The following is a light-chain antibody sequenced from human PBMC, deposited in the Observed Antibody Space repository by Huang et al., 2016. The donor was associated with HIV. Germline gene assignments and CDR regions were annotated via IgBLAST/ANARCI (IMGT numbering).Light chain of an antibody. CDR3: HHYNSYSGA. CDR1: QTISNW. V-gene: IGKV1-5*03. Sequence: DIQMTQSASTLYASVGDRVTLTCRASQTISNWLAWYQQKPGKAPNLLIYKASTLESGVPSRFSGSGSGTEFTLTISSLQPDDFATYYCHHYNSYSGAFGQGTKVEIK. CDR2: KAS. J-gene: IGKJ1*01.